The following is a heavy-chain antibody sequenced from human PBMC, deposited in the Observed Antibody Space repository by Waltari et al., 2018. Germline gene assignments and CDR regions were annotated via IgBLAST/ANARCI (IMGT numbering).Heavy chain of an antibody. CDR1: GYTFTGYA. Sequence: LVQSGAEVKKPGASVKVSCKASGYTFTGYAILWVRQAPGQRLEWMGRINPKNGDTHYAQNFQGRVALTTDTSTNTAFMELQRLRSDDTAVYYCLRDSSGSHFDYWGQGTLVTVSS. V-gene: IGHV1-2*06. J-gene: IGHJ4*02. CDR3: LRDSSGSHFDY. D-gene: IGHD3-22*01. CDR2: INPKNGDT.